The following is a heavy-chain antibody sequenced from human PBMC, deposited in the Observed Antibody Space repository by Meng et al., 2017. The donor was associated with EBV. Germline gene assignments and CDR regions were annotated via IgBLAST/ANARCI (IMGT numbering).Heavy chain of an antibody. CDR2: IRSQVDGRTA. Sequence: VDVVGFGGGVGKLGASIERSCAAPEVSLTRVWMTWVRQAPGKGLEWVGRIRSQVDGRTADYSAPVKGRFTISRDDSKHTLYLQMNSLKIEDSAVYYCTTDEGGSRFWGQGTLVTVSS. D-gene: IGHD1-26*01. CDR3: TTDEGGSRF. V-gene: IGHV3-15*05. J-gene: IGHJ4*02. CDR1: EVSLTRVW.